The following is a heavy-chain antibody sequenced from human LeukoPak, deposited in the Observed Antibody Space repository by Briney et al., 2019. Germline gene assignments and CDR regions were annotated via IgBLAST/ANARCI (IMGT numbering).Heavy chain of an antibody. Sequence: ASVKVSCKASGYTFTSYGMHWVRQAPGQRLEWMGWINAGNGNTKYSQKFQGRVTVTRDTSASIVYMEVSSLRSEGTAVYYCAVGTTGSTVHFDYWGQGTLVTVSS. J-gene: IGHJ4*02. V-gene: IGHV1-3*01. CDR2: INAGNGNT. CDR3: AVGTTGSTVHFDY. D-gene: IGHD4-17*01. CDR1: GYTFTSYG.